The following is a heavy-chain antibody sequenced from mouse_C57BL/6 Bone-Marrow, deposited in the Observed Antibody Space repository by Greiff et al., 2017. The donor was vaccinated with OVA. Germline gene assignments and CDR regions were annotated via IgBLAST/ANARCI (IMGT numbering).Heavy chain of an antibody. CDR1: GYSITSGYY. CDR2: ISYDGSN. J-gene: IGHJ1*03. CDR3: AREKENWYFDG. Sequence: EVQRVESGPGLVKPSQSLSLTCSVTGYSITSGYYWNWIRQFPGNKLEWMGYISYDGSNNYNPSLKNRISITRDTSKNQFFLKLNSVTTEDTATYYCAREKENWYFDGWGTGTTVTVSS. V-gene: IGHV3-6*01.